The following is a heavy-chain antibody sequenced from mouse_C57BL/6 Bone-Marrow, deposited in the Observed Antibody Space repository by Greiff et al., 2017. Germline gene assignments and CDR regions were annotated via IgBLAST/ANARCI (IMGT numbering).Heavy chain of an antibody. J-gene: IGHJ4*01. V-gene: IGHV1-15*01. CDR3: TRSHGSSFYYAMDY. D-gene: IGHD1-1*01. Sequence: QVQLKESGAELVRPGASVTLSCKASGYTFTDYEMHWVKQTPVHGLEWIGAIDPETGGTAYNQKFKGKAILTADKSSSTAYMELRSLTSEDSAVYYCTRSHGSSFYYAMDYWGQGTSVTVSS. CDR2: IDPETGGT. CDR1: GYTFTDYE.